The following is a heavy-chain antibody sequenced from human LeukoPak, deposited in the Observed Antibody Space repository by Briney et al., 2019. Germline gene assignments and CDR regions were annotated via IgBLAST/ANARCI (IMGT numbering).Heavy chain of an antibody. D-gene: IGHD3-22*01. CDR3: ARGSFYFDSSGHYPVPDY. V-gene: IGHV1-3*04. CDR2: INTANGIT. J-gene: IGHJ4*02. CDR1: RYTFTSYA. Sequence: ASVKVSCKGSRYTFTSYAIHWVRQAPGQRLEWLGWINTANGITKYSQKFQDSVTITRDASASTAYMEVSSLRSEDTALYYCARGSFYFDSSGHYPVPDYWGQGALVTVSP.